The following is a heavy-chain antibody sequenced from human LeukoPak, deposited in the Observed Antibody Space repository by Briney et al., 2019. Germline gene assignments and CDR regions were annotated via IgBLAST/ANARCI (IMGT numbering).Heavy chain of an antibody. D-gene: IGHD3-9*01. CDR2: INYSGST. CDR1: GGSISSSSYY. CDR3: ASQPYYDILTGYSHFDY. Sequence: SETLSLTCTVSGGSISSSSYYWGWIRQPPGTGLEWIGSINYSGSTYYNPSLRSRVTMSVDTSKNQFSLKLSSVAAADTAVYYCASQPYYDILTGYSHFDYWGQGTLVTVSS. J-gene: IGHJ4*02. V-gene: IGHV4-39*01.